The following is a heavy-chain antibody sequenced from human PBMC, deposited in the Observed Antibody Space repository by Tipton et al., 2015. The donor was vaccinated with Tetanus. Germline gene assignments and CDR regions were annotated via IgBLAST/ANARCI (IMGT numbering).Heavy chain of an antibody. CDR2: INTGNGDT. CDR3: ARSIGLERRHRVQDYYYDMDV. J-gene: IGHJ6*02. D-gene: IGHD1-1*01. CDR1: GYTFTSYA. V-gene: IGHV1-3*04. Sequence: QSGPEVKKPGSSVKVSCKASGYTFTSYAMHWVRQAPGQSLEWMGWINTGNGDTRYSQRFQGRVTITRDTSAGTAYMELSSLRSEDTAMYYCARSIGLERRHRVQDYYYDMDVWGQGTTVTVSS.